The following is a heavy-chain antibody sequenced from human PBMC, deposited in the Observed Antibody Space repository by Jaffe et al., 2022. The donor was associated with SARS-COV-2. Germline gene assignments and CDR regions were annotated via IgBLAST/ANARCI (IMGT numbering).Heavy chain of an antibody. CDR1: GGSISSYY. CDR3: ARQGCGGDCPHAGRQSFDY. V-gene: IGHV4-59*08. Sequence: QVQLQESGPGLVKPSETLSLTCTVSGGSISSYYWSWIRQPPGKGLEWIGYIYYSGSTNYNPSLKSRVTISVDTSKNQFSLKLSSVTAADTAVYYCARQGCGGDCPHAGRQSFDYWGQGTLVTVSS. CDR2: IYYSGST. D-gene: IGHD2-21*02. J-gene: IGHJ4*02.